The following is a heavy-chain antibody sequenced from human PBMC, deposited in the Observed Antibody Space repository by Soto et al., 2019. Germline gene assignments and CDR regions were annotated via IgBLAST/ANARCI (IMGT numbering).Heavy chain of an antibody. CDR3: AKDSVPRWDYDFWSGPDY. D-gene: IGHD3-3*01. J-gene: IGHJ4*02. CDR1: GFTFSSYG. Sequence: GGSLRLSCAASGFTFSSYGTHWVRQAPGKGLEWVAVISYDGSNKYYADSVKGRFTISRDNSKNTLYLQMNSLRAEDTAVYYCAKDSVPRWDYDFWSGPDYWGQGTLVTVSS. CDR2: ISYDGSNK. V-gene: IGHV3-30*18.